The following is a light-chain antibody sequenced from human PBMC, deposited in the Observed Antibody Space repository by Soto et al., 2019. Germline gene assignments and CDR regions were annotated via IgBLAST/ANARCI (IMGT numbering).Light chain of an antibody. Sequence: DIQVTQSPATLSAFVGDRVTISCRARQSIGTWLAWYQQKPGKAPKLLIYDASTLESGVPSRFSGSGSGTEFTLTISSLQPEDVATYYCQQTHSFPFTFGQGTRLEIK. J-gene: IGKJ5*01. CDR1: QSIGTW. CDR2: DAS. V-gene: IGKV1-5*01. CDR3: QQTHSFPFT.